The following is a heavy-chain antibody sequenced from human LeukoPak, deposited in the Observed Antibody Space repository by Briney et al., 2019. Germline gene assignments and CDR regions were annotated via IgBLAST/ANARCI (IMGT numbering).Heavy chain of an antibody. CDR2: INHSGST. CDR1: GGSFSGYY. Sequence: PSETLSLTCAVYGGSFSGYYWSWIRQPPGKGLEWIGEINHSGSTNYNPSLKSRVTISVDTSKNQFSLKLSSVTAADTAVYYCARELAAAGRAFDYWGEGTLVIVSS. CDR3: ARELAAAGRAFDY. V-gene: IGHV4-34*01. J-gene: IGHJ4*02. D-gene: IGHD6-13*01.